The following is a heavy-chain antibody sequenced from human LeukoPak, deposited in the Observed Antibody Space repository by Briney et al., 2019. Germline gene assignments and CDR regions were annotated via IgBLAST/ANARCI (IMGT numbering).Heavy chain of an antibody. J-gene: IGHJ6*03. CDR1: GYTFTSYG. D-gene: IGHD3-10*01. V-gene: IGHV1-18*01. CDR2: ISAYNGNT. Sequence: ASVKVSCKASGYTFTSYGISWVRQAPGQGLEWMGWISAYNGNTNYAQKLQGRVTMTTDTSTSTAYMELRSLRSDDTAVYYCARGVSGLWFGELSRNYYYYYMDVWGKGTTVTVSS. CDR3: ARGVSGLWFGELSRNYYYYYMDV.